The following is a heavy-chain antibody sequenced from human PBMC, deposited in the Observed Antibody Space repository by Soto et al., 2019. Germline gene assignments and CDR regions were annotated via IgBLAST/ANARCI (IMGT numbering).Heavy chain of an antibody. V-gene: IGHV1-69*06. CDR3: ARDPSTVNKLIGVWFDP. D-gene: IGHD4-4*01. J-gene: IGHJ5*02. Sequence: QIRLVQSGAEVEKPGSSVRVSCKASGDTFGRYTINWVRQAPGQGLEWVGGITPISATTNYAQRFQGRVTFSADISASEVSTALSSLRSEDTAMYYCARDPSTVNKLIGVWFDPWGQGTLVTVSS. CDR2: ITPISATT. CDR1: GDTFGRYT.